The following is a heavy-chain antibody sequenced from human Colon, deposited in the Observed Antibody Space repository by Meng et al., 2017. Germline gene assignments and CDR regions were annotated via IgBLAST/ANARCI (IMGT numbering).Heavy chain of an antibody. V-gene: IGHV6-1*01. CDR3: TTWYGEY. Sequence: QVHLQHAGPGLVKPSQTLSLTSAISGDSVSSNRALWHWVRQSPSRGLEWLGQTYYRSEWQNHYGVSVKSRITINADTSRIHFSLHLNSVTPEDTAVYYCTTWYGEYWGQGTLVTVSS. CDR2: TYYRSEWQN. D-gene: IGHD3-10*01. J-gene: IGHJ4*02. CDR1: GDSVSSNRAL.